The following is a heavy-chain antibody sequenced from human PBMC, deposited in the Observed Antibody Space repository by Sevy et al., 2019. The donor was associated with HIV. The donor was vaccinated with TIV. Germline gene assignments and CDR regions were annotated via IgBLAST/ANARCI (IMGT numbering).Heavy chain of an antibody. CDR2: ISYDGSNK. J-gene: IGHJ6*02. CDR3: AKVDGDYGYYYYYYGMDV. Sequence: GGSLRLSCAASGFTFSSYGMHWVRQAPGKGLEWVAVISYDGSNKYYADSVKGRFTISRDNSKNTLYLQMNSLRAEDTAMYYCAKVDGDYGYYYYYYGMDVWGQGTTVTVSS. D-gene: IGHD4-17*01. V-gene: IGHV3-30*18. CDR1: GFTFSSYG.